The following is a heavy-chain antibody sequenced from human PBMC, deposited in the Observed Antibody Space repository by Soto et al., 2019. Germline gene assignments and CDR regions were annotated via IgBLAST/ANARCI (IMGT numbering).Heavy chain of an antibody. Sequence: GGSLRLSCAASGFTFSNAWMNWVRQAPGKGLEWVGRIKSKTDGGTTDYAAPVKGRFTISRDDSKNTLYLQMNSLKTEDTAVYYCTTFWFLEWLEYGGPYWYFDLWGRGTLVTVSS. CDR3: TTFWFLEWLEYGGPYWYFDL. CDR1: GFTFSNAW. J-gene: IGHJ2*01. V-gene: IGHV3-15*07. D-gene: IGHD3-3*01. CDR2: IKSKTDGGTT.